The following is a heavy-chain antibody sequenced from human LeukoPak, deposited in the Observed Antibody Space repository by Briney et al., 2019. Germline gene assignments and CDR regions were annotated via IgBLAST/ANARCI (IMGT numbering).Heavy chain of an antibody. CDR1: GGSISSYY. D-gene: IGHD3-22*01. J-gene: IGHJ3*02. CDR2: IYTSGST. CDR3: AREAYYYDSSGATWDAFDI. V-gene: IGHV4-4*07. Sequence: SETLSLTCTVSGGSISSYYWSWIRQPAGKGLEWIGRIYTSGSTNYNPSLKSRVTMSVDTSKNQFSLKLSSVTAADTAMYYCAREAYYYDSSGATWDAFDIWGQGTMVTVSS.